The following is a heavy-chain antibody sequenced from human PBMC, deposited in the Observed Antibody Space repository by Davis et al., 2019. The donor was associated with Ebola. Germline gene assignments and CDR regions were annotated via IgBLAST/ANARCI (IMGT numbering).Heavy chain of an antibody. D-gene: IGHD4-23*01. CDR1: GGSISSSSYY. V-gene: IGHV4-39*01. J-gene: IGHJ3*02. CDR2: IYYSGST. Sequence: PGGSLRLSCTVSGGSISSSSYYWGWIRQPPGKGLEWIGSIYYSGSTYYNPSLKSRVTISVDTSKNQFSLKLSSVTAADTAVYYCARHGPHLGVVTPFGRERTAFDIWGQGTMVTVSS. CDR3: ARHGPHLGVVTPFGRERTAFDI.